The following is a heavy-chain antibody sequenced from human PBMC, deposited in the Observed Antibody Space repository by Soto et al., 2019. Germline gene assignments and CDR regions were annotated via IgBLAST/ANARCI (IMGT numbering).Heavy chain of an antibody. J-gene: IGHJ5*02. V-gene: IGHV3-30-3*01. CDR3: AREPDSSGWYGRVGFDP. D-gene: IGHD6-19*01. CDR1: GFTFSSYA. CDR2: ISYDGSNK. Sequence: QVQLVESGGGVVQPGRSLRLSCAASGFTFSSYAMHWVRQAPGKGLEWVAVISYDGSNKYYADSVKGRFTISRDNSKNTLYLQMNSLRAEDTAVYYCAREPDSSGWYGRVGFDPWGQGTLVTVSS.